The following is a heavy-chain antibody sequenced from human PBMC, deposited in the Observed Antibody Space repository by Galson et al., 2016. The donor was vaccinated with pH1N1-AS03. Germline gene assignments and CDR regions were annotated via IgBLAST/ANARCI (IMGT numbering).Heavy chain of an antibody. CDR1: GGTFSNFA. CDR2: IHPIFGTV. D-gene: IGHD3-22*01. CDR3: ARDRYYDGSGRKFFESEY. V-gene: IGHV1-69*13. Sequence: SVKVSCKASGGTFSNFAISWMRQAPGQGLEWMGGIHPIFGTVTYAQKFQGRLTVTADDSTSAAYMELSSLTSEDTAIYHCARDRYYDGSGRKFFESEYWGQGTLVIVSS. J-gene: IGHJ4*02.